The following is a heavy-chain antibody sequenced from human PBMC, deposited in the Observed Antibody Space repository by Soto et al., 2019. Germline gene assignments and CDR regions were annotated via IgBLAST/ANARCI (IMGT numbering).Heavy chain of an antibody. CDR1: GGSISGSY. J-gene: IGHJ4*02. V-gene: IGHV4-59*01. CDR3: ARSVAVPGAHSEY. CDR2: VYYTGST. D-gene: IGHD6-19*01. Sequence: AETLSLTGSVSGGSISGSYWTWIRQYPGKGLEWLGYVYYTGSTNYSPSLRSRVSISVDTSKNEFSLRLSSVTAADTAVYFCARSVAVPGAHSEYWGKGTKVIISS.